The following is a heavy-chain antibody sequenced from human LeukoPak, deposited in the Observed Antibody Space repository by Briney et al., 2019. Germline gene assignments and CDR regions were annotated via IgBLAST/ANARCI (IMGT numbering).Heavy chain of an antibody. V-gene: IGHV3-23*01. CDR2: ISGSGGST. J-gene: IGHJ4*02. CDR3: ARDLSPGYCSGGSCYRAPDY. CDR1: GFTFSSYA. D-gene: IGHD2-15*01. Sequence: GGSLRLSCAASGFTFSSYAMSWVRQAPGKGLEWVSTISGSGGSTYYADSVKGRFTISRDNSKNTLYLQMNSLRGEDTAVYYCARDLSPGYCSGGSCYRAPDYWGQGTLVTVSS.